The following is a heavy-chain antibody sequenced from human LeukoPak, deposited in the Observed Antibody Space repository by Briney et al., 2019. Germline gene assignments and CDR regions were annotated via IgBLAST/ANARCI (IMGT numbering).Heavy chain of an antibody. J-gene: IGHJ6*02. CDR1: GYTFTIYY. Sequence: ASVTVSCKASGYTFTIYYMHWVRQAPGQGLEWMGIINPSGGSTNYAQKFQGRVTMTRDTSTSTVYMELSSLRSEDTAVYYCAGPTPYYYDSSGYSREIYYYYGMDVWGQGTTVTVSS. D-gene: IGHD3-22*01. V-gene: IGHV1-46*01. CDR2: INPSGGST. CDR3: AGPTPYYYDSSGYSREIYYYYGMDV.